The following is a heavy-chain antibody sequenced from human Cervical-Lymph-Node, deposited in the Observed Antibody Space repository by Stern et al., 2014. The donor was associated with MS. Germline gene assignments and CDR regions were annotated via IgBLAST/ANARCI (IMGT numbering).Heavy chain of an antibody. CDR1: GGSISSGSYY. Sequence: QVQLQESGPGLVKPSQTLSLTCTVSGGSISSGSYYWSWIRQPAGKGLEWIGRIYTSGSTNYNPSLKSRVTISVDTSKNQLSRKLGSGTAADTAVYYCARDCRLRYFDNYGMDVWGQGTTVTVSS. CDR3: ARDCRLRYFDNYGMDV. V-gene: IGHV4-61*02. D-gene: IGHD3-9*01. CDR2: IYTSGST. J-gene: IGHJ6*02.